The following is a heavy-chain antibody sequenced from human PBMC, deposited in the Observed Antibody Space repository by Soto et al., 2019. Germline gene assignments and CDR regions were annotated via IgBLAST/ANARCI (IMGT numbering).Heavy chain of an antibody. CDR3: ARDLLTYYDFWSGSPFDY. D-gene: IGHD3-3*01. V-gene: IGHV3-21*01. CDR1: GFTFSSYS. Sequence: GGSLRLSCAASGFTFSSYSMNWVRQAPGKGLEWVSSISSSSSYIYYADSVKGRFTISRDNAKNSLYLQMNSLRAEDTAVYYCARDLLTYYDFWSGSPFDYWGQGTLVTVSS. CDR2: ISSSSSYI. J-gene: IGHJ4*02.